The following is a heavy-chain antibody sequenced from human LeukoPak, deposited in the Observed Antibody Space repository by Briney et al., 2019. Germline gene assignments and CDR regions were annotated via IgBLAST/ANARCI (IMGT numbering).Heavy chain of an antibody. D-gene: IGHD1-26*01. CDR2: INTNTGNP. J-gene: IGHJ3*02. V-gene: IGHV7-4-1*02. Sequence: ASVKVSCKASGYTFTSYAMNWVRQAPGQWLEWMGWINTNTGNPTYAQGFTGRFVFSLDTSVSTAYLQISSLKAEDTAVYYCAVTLNSGSYSGSFDIRGQGTMVTVSS. CDR1: GYTFTSYA. CDR3: AVTLNSGSYSGSFDI.